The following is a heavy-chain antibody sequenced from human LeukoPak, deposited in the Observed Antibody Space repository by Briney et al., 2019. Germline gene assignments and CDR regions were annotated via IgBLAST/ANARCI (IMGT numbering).Heavy chain of an antibody. CDR3: ASTCSGGSCYSALYYYYGMDV. CDR2: IYSGGST. J-gene: IGHJ6*02. Sequence: GGSLRLSCAASGFTVSSNYMSWVRQAPRKGLEWVPVIYSGGSTYYADSVKGRFTISRDNSKNTLYLQMNSLRAEDTAVYYCASTCSGGSCYSALYYYYGMDVWGQGTTVTVSS. CDR1: GFTVSSNY. V-gene: IGHV3-66*01. D-gene: IGHD2-15*01.